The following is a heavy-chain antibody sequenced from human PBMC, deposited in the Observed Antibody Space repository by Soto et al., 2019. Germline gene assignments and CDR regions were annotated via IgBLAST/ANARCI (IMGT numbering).Heavy chain of an antibody. D-gene: IGHD2-2*01. CDR3: ARVPDR. V-gene: IGHV4-30-2*01. CDR1: GGSISSINNHFSNHS. Sequence: PSETLSLTCTVSGGSISSINNHFSNHSWSWIRQPPGKGLEWIGYIYNSGSTYYNPSLKSRVTISVDRSKNQFSLKLSSVTAADTAVYYCARVPDRWGQGTLVTVSS. CDR2: IYNSGST. J-gene: IGHJ5*02.